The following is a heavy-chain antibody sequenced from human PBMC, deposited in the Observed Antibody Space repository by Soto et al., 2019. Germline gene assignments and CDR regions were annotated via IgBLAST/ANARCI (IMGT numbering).Heavy chain of an antibody. J-gene: IGHJ4*02. Sequence: GGSLRLSCAASGFTFSSYGMHWVRQAPGKGLEWVAVIWYDGSNKYYADSVKGRFTISRDNSKNTLYLQMNSLRAEDTAVYYCARLSDDYGHLPIDYWGQGTLVTVST. CDR3: ARLSDDYGHLPIDY. CDR1: GFTFSSYG. V-gene: IGHV3-33*01. D-gene: IGHD4-17*01. CDR2: IWYDGSNK.